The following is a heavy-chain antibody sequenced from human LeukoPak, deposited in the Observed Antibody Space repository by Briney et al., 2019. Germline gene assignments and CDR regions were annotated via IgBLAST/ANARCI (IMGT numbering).Heavy chain of an antibody. V-gene: IGHV3-23*01. D-gene: IGHD1-26*01. J-gene: IGHJ5*02. Sequence: RAGGSLRLSCAASGFTFSNYAMSWVRQAPGKGLEWVSGISGSGDSTYYADSVKGRFTISRDNSKNTLYLQMSSLRAEDTAVYYCEKWDRYNWFDPWGQGTLVTVSS. CDR2: ISGSGDST. CDR3: EKWDRYNWFDP. CDR1: GFTFSNYA.